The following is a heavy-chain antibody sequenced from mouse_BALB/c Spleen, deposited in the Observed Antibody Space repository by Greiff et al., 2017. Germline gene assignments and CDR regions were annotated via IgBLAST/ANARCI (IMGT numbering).Heavy chain of an antibody. D-gene: IGHD1-1*02. V-gene: IGHV1S41*01. CDR1: GYTFTSYW. J-gene: IGHJ4*01. CDR2: IAPGSGST. Sequence: DLVKPGASVKLSCKASGYTFTSYWINWIKQRPGQGLEWIGRIAPGSGSTYYNEMFKGKATPTVDTSSSTAYIQLSSLSSEDSAVYFCASGNYAMDYWGQGTSVTVSS. CDR3: ASGNYAMDY.